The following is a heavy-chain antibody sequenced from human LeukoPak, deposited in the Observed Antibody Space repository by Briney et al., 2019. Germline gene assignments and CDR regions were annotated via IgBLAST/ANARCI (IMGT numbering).Heavy chain of an antibody. Sequence: NSSETLSLTCTVSGGSISSYYWSWVRQPPGKGLEWIGYIYYSGNTNYNPSLKSRVTISVDTSKNQFSLKLSSVTAADTAVYYCARVGATGYYYYYMDVWGKGTTVTVSS. J-gene: IGHJ6*03. D-gene: IGHD1-26*01. V-gene: IGHV4-59*08. CDR1: GGSISSYY. CDR3: ARVGATGYYYYYMDV. CDR2: IYYSGNT.